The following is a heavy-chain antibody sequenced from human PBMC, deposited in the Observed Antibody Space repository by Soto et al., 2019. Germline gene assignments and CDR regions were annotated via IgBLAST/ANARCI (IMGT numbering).Heavy chain of an antibody. CDR1: GDSFSSFY. Sequence: PSETLSLTCTVSGDSFSSFYWSWIRQPPGKGLEWIGYIYYSGTTKYNPSLKSRVTISVDTFKNQFSLKLSSVTAADTAVYYCAREGVTRNYYYYGMDVSGQGTTVTVSS. J-gene: IGHJ6*02. V-gene: IGHV4-59*01. CDR3: AREGVTRNYYYYGMDV. D-gene: IGHD2-21*02. CDR2: IYYSGTT.